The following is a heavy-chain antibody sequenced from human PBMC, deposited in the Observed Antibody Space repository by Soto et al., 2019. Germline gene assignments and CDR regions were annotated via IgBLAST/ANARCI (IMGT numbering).Heavy chain of an antibody. J-gene: IGHJ6*02. CDR3: ARVCSGGSFYLRLDYYYYGMYV. CDR2: ISVYNGNT. Sequence: ASVKVSCKASGYNFSSYGINWVRQAPGQGLEWMGWISVYNGNTNYAQKLQGRVTMTTDTSTSTAYMELRSLRSDDTAVYYCARVCSGGSFYLRLDYYYYGMYVWGQGTTVTVSS. D-gene: IGHD2-15*01. V-gene: IGHV1-18*01. CDR1: GYNFSSYG.